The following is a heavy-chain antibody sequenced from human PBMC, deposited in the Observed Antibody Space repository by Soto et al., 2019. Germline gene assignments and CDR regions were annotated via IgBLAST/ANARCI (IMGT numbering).Heavy chain of an antibody. CDR2: ISPTSSVI. V-gene: IGHV3-48*02. D-gene: IGHD1-26*01. CDR3: VLHRRAWYFDY. CDR1: GFIFSNYG. J-gene: IGHJ4*02. Sequence: EVHLVESGGGLVQSGGSLRLSCAASGFIFSNYGMTWVRQAPGKGLEWVSYISPTSSVIYYADSVRGRFTISRDNAKNAVYLQLSGLRDKDTALYYCVLHRRAWYFDYWGQGTLVTVSS.